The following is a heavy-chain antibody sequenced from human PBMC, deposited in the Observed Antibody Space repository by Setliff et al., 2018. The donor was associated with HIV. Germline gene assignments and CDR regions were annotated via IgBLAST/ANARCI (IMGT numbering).Heavy chain of an antibody. CDR1: GGSISSGGYY. D-gene: IGHD3-22*01. Sequence: SETLSLTCTVSGGSISSGGYYWSWIRQLPGKGLEWIGNIYNSGRTYYNPSLKSRVTISVDTSEDQFSLKLSSVTAADTAVYYCARGANYYDSSGYYDYWGQGTQVTVSS. CDR3: ARGANYYDSSGYYDY. V-gene: IGHV4-31*03. J-gene: IGHJ4*02. CDR2: IYNSGRT.